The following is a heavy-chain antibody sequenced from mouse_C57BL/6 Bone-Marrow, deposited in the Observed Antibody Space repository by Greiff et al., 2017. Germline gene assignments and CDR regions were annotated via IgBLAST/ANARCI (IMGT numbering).Heavy chain of an antibody. V-gene: IGHV5-15*01. CDR2: ISNLAYSI. Sequence: EVKLVESGGGLVQPGGSLKLSCAASGFTFSDYGMAWVRQAPRQGPEWVAFISNLAYSIYYADTVTGRFTISRENAKNTLYLEMSSLRSEDTAMYYGARLGLRSYYYAMDYWGQGTSVTVSS. CDR1: GFTFSDYG. D-gene: IGHD1-1*01. J-gene: IGHJ4*01. CDR3: ARLGLRSYYYAMDY.